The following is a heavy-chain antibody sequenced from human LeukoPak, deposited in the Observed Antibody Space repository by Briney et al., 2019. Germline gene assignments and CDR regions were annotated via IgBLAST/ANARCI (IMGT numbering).Heavy chain of an antibody. V-gene: IGHV1-46*01. Sequence: GASVKVSCKASGYTCTSYYMHWVRQAPGQWLEWMGIINPSGGSTSYAQKFQGRVTMTRDTSTSTVYMELSSLRSEDTAVYYCARCPNQKGGDWFDPGGQGTLATVSS. CDR3: ARCPNQKGGDWFDP. CDR1: GYTCTSYY. J-gene: IGHJ5*02. D-gene: IGHD3-16*01. CDR2: INPSGGST.